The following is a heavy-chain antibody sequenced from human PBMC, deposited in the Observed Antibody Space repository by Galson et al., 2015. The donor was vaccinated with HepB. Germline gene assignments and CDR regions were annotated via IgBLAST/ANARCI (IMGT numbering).Heavy chain of an antibody. D-gene: IGHD3-16*02. V-gene: IGHV6-1*01. Sequence: CVISGDSVSSNSAAWNWIRQSPSRGLEWLGRTYYRSKWYNDYAVSVKSRITINPDTSKNQFSLQLNSVTPEDTAVYYCARAPGLGLSGLDYWGQGTPVTVSS. CDR3: ARAPGLGLSGLDY. CDR1: GDSVSSNSAA. J-gene: IGHJ4*02. CDR2: TYYRSKWYN.